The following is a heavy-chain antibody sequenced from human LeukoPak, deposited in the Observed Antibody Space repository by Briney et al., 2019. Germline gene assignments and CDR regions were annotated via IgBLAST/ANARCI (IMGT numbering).Heavy chain of an antibody. V-gene: IGHV4-4*07. Sequence: SETLSLTRTVSGGSISSYYWSWIRQPAGKGLEWIGRIYTSGSTNYNASLKSRVTISVDTSKNQFSLKLSSVTAADTAVYYCAKAAAGLHYYYYMDVWGKGTTVTVSS. CDR1: GGSISSYY. J-gene: IGHJ6*03. D-gene: IGHD6-13*01. CDR3: AKAAAGLHYYYYMDV. CDR2: IYTSGST.